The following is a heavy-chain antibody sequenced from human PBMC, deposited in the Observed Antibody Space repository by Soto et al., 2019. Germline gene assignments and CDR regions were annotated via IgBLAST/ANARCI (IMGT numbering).Heavy chain of an antibody. V-gene: IGHV3-48*02. CDR2: ISSSSSTI. CDR1: GFTFSSYS. Sequence: EVQLVESGGGLVQPGGSLRLSCAASGFTFSSYSMNWVRQAPGKGLEWASYISSSSSTIYYADSVKGRFTIARDNAKNSLYLQMNSLRDEDTAVYYCARDVYDSSGYYLHPVGDFHYWGQGTLVTVSS. J-gene: IGHJ4*02. CDR3: ARDVYDSSGYYLHPVGDFHY. D-gene: IGHD3-22*01.